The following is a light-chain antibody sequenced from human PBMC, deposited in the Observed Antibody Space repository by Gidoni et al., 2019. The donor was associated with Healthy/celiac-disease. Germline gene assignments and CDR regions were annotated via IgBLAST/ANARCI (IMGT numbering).Light chain of an antibody. V-gene: IGKV1-39*01. Sequence: DIHMTQSPSSLSTSVGDRVTITCRASQSTSSYLNWYQQKPGKAPKLLIYAPASLQSGVQSRVSGSGTGTDFTRTISRLQPEDFANYYCKKSYSTPWTFGQGTKVEIK. CDR3: KKSYSTPWT. CDR1: QSTSSY. J-gene: IGKJ1*01. CDR2: APA.